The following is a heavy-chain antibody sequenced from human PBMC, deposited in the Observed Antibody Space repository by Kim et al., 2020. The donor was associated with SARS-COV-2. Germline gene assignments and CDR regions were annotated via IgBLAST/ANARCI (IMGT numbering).Heavy chain of an antibody. D-gene: IGHD2-21*02. Sequence: IGYGGSVRGRFPSSRDDAQNSVFLQMNSLEVEDTALYYCARQVARDNYFDYWGQGTLVTVSS. V-gene: IGHV3-9*01. CDR2: I. J-gene: IGHJ4*02. CDR3: ARQVARDNYFDY.